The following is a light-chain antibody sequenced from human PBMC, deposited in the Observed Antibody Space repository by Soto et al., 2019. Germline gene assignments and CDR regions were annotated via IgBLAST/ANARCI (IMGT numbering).Light chain of an antibody. CDR1: QSISSW. Sequence: DIQMTQSPSTLSASVGDRVTITCRASQSISSWLAWYQQKPGKAPKLLIYKASSLESGVPSRFSGSGSGTEFTLTISSLQPDDFATYYCQQYRYSKTFGQGTKVDTK. CDR2: KAS. CDR3: QQYRYSKT. J-gene: IGKJ1*01. V-gene: IGKV1-5*03.